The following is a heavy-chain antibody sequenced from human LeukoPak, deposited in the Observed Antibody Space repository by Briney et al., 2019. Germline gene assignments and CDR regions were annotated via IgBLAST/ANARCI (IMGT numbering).Heavy chain of an antibody. CDR2: IYTSGST. D-gene: IGHD2-15*01. V-gene: IGHV4-61*02. CDR1: GGSISSGSYY. CDR3: ARLKSGCSGGSCYTEGGFYYYYYGMDV. J-gene: IGHJ6*02. Sequence: KSSETLSLTCTVSGGSISSGSYYWSWIRQPAGKGLEWIGRIYTSGSTNYNPSLKSRVTISVDTSKNQFSLKLSSVTAADTAVYYCARLKSGCSGGSCYTEGGFYYYYYGMDVWGQGTTVTVSS.